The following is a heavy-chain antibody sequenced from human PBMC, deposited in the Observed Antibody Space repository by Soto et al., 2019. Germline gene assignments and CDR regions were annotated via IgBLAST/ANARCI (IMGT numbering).Heavy chain of an antibody. Sequence: EVQLVESGGGLVQPGGSLRLSCAASGFTFSGYYMTWVRQSPGRGLEWVGNIKQDGSEKYYVDSLKGRFSISRDNAKKSLYLQMNRLRVEDTAVYYCARGRSDDYFDYWGQGTLVTVSS. D-gene: IGHD2-15*01. CDR1: GFTFSGYY. J-gene: IGHJ4*02. CDR2: IKQDGSEK. CDR3: ARGRSDDYFDY. V-gene: IGHV3-7*01.